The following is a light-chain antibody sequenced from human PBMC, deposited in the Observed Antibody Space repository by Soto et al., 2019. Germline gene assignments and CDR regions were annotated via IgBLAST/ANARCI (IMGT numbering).Light chain of an antibody. CDR3: SSYTSSSTLVV. Sequence: QSALTQPASVSGSPGQSITISCTGTSSDVGGYNYVSWYQQHPGKAPKLMIYDVSNRPSGVSYRFSGSKSGNTASLTISGLQAEDGADYYCSSYTSSSTLVVFGGGTKVTVL. J-gene: IGLJ2*01. V-gene: IGLV2-14*01. CDR2: DVS. CDR1: SSDVGGYNY.